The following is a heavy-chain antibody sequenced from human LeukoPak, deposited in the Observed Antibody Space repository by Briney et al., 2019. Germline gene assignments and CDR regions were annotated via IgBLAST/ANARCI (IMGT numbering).Heavy chain of an antibody. D-gene: IGHD2-15*01. Sequence: GGSLRLSCAASGFTVSSNYMSWVRQAPGKGLEWVAVIYSGGSTYYADSVKGRFTISRDNYKNTLYLQMHSLRAEDTAVYYCARESIYCSGGSCLFDAFDIWGQGTMVTVSS. CDR2: IYSGGST. CDR3: ARESIYCSGGSCLFDAFDI. V-gene: IGHV3-66*02. CDR1: GFTVSSNY. J-gene: IGHJ3*02.